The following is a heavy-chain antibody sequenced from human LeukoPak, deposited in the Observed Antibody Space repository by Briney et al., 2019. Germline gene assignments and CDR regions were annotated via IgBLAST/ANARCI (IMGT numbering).Heavy chain of an antibody. J-gene: IGHJ3*02. V-gene: IGHV4-59*08. CDR3: ARHWSVYAFDI. CDR2: IYYSGST. CDR1: GGSISSYY. Sequence: PSQTLSLTCTVSGGSISSYYWSWIRQPPGKGLEWIGYIYYSGSTNYNPSLKSRVTISVDTSKNQFSLKLSSVTAADTAVYYCARHWSVYAFDIWGQGTMVTVSS.